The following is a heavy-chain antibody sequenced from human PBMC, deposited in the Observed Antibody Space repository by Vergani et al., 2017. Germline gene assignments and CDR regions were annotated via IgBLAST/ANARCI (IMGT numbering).Heavy chain of an antibody. Sequence: QVQLQESGPGLVKPSETLSLTCTVSGGSISSYYWSWIRQPPGKGLEWIGYIYYSGSTYYNPSLKSRVTISVDTSKNQFSLKLSSVTAADTAVYYCARHLAYCGGDCYPYYYGMDVWGQGTTVTVCS. D-gene: IGHD2-21*02. CDR2: IYYSGST. CDR1: GGSISSYY. J-gene: IGHJ6*02. V-gene: IGHV4-59*04. CDR3: ARHLAYCGGDCYPYYYGMDV.